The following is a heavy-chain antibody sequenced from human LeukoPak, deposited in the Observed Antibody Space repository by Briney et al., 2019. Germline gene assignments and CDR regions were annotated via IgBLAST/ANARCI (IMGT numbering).Heavy chain of an antibody. CDR1: GFTFDDYA. Sequence: PGGSLRLSCAASGFTFDDYAMHWVRQAPGKGLEWVSGISWNSGSIGYADSVKGRFTISRDNAKNSLYLQMNSLRAEDTALYYCAKCSRRFCSSTSCSKDEYFQHWGQGTLVTVSS. V-gene: IGHV3-9*01. D-gene: IGHD2-2*01. CDR2: ISWNSGSI. CDR3: AKCSRRFCSSTSCSKDEYFQH. J-gene: IGHJ1*01.